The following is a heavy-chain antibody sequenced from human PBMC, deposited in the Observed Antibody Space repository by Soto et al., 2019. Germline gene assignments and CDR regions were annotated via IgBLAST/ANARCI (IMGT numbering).Heavy chain of an antibody. CDR1: GYSFTSYW. J-gene: IGHJ4*02. D-gene: IGHD6-6*01. V-gene: IGHV5-51*01. Sequence: GEPLKISCKGSGYSFTSYWIGWVRQMPGKGLEWIGIIYPGDSDTRYSPSFQGQVTISADKSISTAYLQWSSLKASDTAMYYCARRSIAAAPGYWGQGTLVNVSS. CDR3: ARRSIAAAPGY. CDR2: IYPGDSDT.